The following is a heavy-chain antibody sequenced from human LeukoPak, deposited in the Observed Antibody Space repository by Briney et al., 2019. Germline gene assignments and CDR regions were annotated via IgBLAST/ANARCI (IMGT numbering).Heavy chain of an antibody. V-gene: IGHV3-30*18. CDR1: GFTFSSSD. D-gene: IGHD3-3*01. CDR3: AKDYRPHDFWSGLVDY. Sequence: SGGSLRLSCAASGFTFSSSDMHWVRQAPGKGLEWVTLISYDGSNRYYADSVKGRFTISRDNSKNTLYLQMNSLRAEDTAVYYCAKDYRPHDFWSGLVDYWGQGTLVTVSS. J-gene: IGHJ4*02. CDR2: ISYDGSNR.